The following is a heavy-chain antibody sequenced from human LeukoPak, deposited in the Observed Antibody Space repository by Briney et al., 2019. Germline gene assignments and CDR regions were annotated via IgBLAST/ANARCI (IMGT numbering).Heavy chain of an antibody. CDR3: ARVGCSSTSCLGAFDI. Sequence: SVKDSCKASGGTFSSYAISWVRQAPGQGLEWMGGIIPIFGTANYAQKFQGRVTITTDESTSTAYMELSSLRSEDTAVYYCARVGCSSTSCLGAFDIWGQGTMVTVSS. V-gene: IGHV1-69*05. D-gene: IGHD2-2*01. CDR1: GGTFSSYA. CDR2: IIPIFGTA. J-gene: IGHJ3*02.